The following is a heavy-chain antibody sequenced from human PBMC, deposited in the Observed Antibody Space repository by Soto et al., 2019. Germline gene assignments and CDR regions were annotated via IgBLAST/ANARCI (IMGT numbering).Heavy chain of an antibody. V-gene: IGHV3-74*01. D-gene: IGHD3-3*01. CDR3: ARLPVDTITTLDY. CDR2: INSDGSSI. J-gene: IGHJ4*02. Sequence: EVQLVESGGDLVQPGGFLRLSCATSGFTFSRYWMHWVRQVPGKGLVWVSRINSDGSSISYSDSVKGRFTISSDNDKNPLSLQMNSLRVEDTAVYYCARLPVDTITTLDYWGQGNLVTVSS. CDR1: GFTFSRYW.